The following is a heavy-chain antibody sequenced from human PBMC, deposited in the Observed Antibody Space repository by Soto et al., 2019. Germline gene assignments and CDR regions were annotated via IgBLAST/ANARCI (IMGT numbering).Heavy chain of an antibody. CDR1: GGSISSSSYY. CDR2: IYYSGST. D-gene: IGHD3-3*01. V-gene: IGHV4-39*01. Sequence: PSETLSLTCTVSGGSISSSSYYWGWIRQPPGKGLEWIGSIYYSGSTYYNPSLKSRVTISVDTSKNQFSLKLSSVTAADTAVYYCARRNNYDFWSGYPRNWFDPWGQGTLVTVSS. J-gene: IGHJ5*02. CDR3: ARRNNYDFWSGYPRNWFDP.